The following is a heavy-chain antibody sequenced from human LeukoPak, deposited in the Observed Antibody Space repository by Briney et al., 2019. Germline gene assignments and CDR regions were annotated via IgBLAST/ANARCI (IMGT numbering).Heavy chain of an antibody. CDR2: INNSGGST. CDR3: ARDPRLTIVVVVAADDAFDI. J-gene: IGHJ3*02. CDR1: GFTFSTYG. Sequence: PGGTLRLSCAASGFTFSTYGMSWVRQAPGKGLEWVSSINNSGGSTYYADSVRGRFTISRDNSKNTLYLQMNSLRAEDTAVYYCARDPRLTIVVVVAADDAFDIWGQGTMVTVSS. D-gene: IGHD2-15*01. V-gene: IGHV3-23*01.